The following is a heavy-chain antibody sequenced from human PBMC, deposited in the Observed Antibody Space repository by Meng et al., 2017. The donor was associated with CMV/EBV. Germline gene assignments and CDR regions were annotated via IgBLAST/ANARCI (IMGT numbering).Heavy chain of an antibody. CDR3: ASYGYSGYYYYYGMDV. Sequence: SETLSLTCTVSGGSISSSSYYWGWIRQPPGKGLEWIGSIYYSGSTYYNPSLKSRVTIPVDTSKNQFSLKLSSVTAADTAVYYCASYGYSGYYYYYGMDVWGQGTTVTVSS. D-gene: IGHD5-12*01. CDR1: GGSISSSSYY. J-gene: IGHJ6*02. V-gene: IGHV4-39*07. CDR2: IYYSGST.